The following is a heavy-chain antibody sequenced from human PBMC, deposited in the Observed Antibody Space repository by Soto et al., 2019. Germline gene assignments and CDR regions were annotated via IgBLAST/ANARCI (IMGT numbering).Heavy chain of an antibody. V-gene: IGHV1-69*08. J-gene: IGHJ5*02. CDR2: IIPILGIA. CDR1: GGTFSSYT. CDR3: ARDRGPGYGDR. Sequence: QVQLVQSGAEVKKPGSSVKVSCKASGGTFSSYTISWVRQAPGQGLEWMGRIIPILGIANYAQKCQGRVTITPDKSTSPTGMELSSLRSEDTAGYYCARDRGPGYGDRWGQGTLVTVSS. D-gene: IGHD4-17*01.